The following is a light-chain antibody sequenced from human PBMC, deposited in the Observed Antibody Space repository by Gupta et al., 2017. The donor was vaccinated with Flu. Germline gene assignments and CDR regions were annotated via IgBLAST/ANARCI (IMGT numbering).Light chain of an antibody. V-gene: IGKV3-20*01. CDR1: QSVNNTY. J-gene: IGKJ3*01. CDR2: GAS. Sequence: GTLSLSPGERATLSCRASQSVNNTYLAWYQQRPGQPPRLLIYGASIRATGIPDSFRGSGSGTDFTLTINRLEPEDFAVYFCQQYAGSPPTFGPGAKVDIK. CDR3: QQYAGSPPT.